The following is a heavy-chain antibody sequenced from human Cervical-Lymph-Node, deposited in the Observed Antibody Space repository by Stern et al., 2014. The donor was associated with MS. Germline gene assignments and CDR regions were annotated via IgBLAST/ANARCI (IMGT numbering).Heavy chain of an antibody. J-gene: IGHJ4*02. CDR1: GFTFSSYG. D-gene: IGHD2-8*01. V-gene: IGHV3-30*03. CDR2: ISYDGNHK. CDR3: ARDYEDTSMLFDH. Sequence: QVQLVQSGGAVVQPGRSLRLSCAASGFTFSSYGMPWVRQAPGKGLEWVTVISYDGNHKYDAASVKGRFTISRDNSKNTLHLQMNSVTPDDTAIYYCARDYEDTSMLFDHWGQGTLVTVSS.